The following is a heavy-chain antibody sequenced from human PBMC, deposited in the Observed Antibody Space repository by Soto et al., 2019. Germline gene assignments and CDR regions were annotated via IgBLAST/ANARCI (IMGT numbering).Heavy chain of an antibody. V-gene: IGHV1-18*01. Sequence: QVHLVQSGGEVREPGASVKVSCTSSGYSFTNYGISWVRQAPGQGLEWMGWIHGNNGDTQYAQKFRGRLSVTTDTSTDAEYMELRSLSSDDTAVYYCARDIDYNIDYWGQGTLVTVSS. J-gene: IGHJ4*02. CDR2: IHGNNGDT. CDR1: GYSFTNYG. D-gene: IGHD1-1*01. CDR3: ARDIDYNIDY.